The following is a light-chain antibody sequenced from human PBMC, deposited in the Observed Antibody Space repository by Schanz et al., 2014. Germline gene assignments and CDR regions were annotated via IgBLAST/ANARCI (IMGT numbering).Light chain of an antibody. J-gene: IGLJ2*01. V-gene: IGLV2-14*01. Sequence: QSALTQPASVSGSPGQSITISCTGTSSDIGGYNYVSWYQQHPGEAPKLMLYEVTKRPSGVPDRFSGSKSGNTASLTVSGLQAEDEADYYCCSYVGHSTVLFGGGTKLTVL. CDR2: EVT. CDR1: SSDIGGYNY. CDR3: CSYVGHSTVL.